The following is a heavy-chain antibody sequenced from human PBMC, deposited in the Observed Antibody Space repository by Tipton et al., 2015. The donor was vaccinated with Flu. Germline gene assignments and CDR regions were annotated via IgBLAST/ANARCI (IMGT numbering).Heavy chain of an antibody. CDR2: ISSSSSYI. CDR1: GFTLSSYS. J-gene: IGHJ3*02. Sequence: SLRLSCAASGFTLSSYSMNWVRQAPGKGLEWVSSISSSSSYIYYADSVKGRFTISRDNAKNSLYLQMNSLRAEDTAVYYCARGGGYSSSRDAFDIWGQGTMVTVSS. CDR3: ARGGGYSSSRDAFDI. D-gene: IGHD6-6*01. V-gene: IGHV3-21*01.